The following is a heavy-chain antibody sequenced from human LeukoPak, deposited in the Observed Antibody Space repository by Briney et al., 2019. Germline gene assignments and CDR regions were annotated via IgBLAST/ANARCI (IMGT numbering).Heavy chain of an antibody. D-gene: IGHD6-13*01. CDR1: GGSFSGYY. J-gene: IGHJ6*02. CDR3: ARGHRRSSWSTVSYYYYGMDV. Sequence: LSETLSLTCAVYGGSFSGYYWSWIRQPPGKGLEWIGEINHSGSTNYNPSLKSRVTISVDTSKNQFSLKLSSVTAADTAVYYCARGHRRSSWSTVSYYYYGMDVWGQGTTVTASS. V-gene: IGHV4-34*01. CDR2: INHSGST.